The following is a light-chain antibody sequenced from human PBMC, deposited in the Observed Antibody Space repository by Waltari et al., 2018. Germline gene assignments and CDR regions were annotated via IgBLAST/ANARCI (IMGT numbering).Light chain of an antibody. Sequence: EIVLMQSPGTLSLSPGERATLSCRASQSVSSSYLAWYQQKPGQAPRLLIYGASSMATGIPDMFSGSGSGTDFTLTISSLEPEDFAVYYCQQYGSSPWTFGQGTKVEIK. CDR3: QQYGSSPWT. CDR2: GAS. V-gene: IGKV3-20*01. CDR1: QSVSSSY. J-gene: IGKJ1*01.